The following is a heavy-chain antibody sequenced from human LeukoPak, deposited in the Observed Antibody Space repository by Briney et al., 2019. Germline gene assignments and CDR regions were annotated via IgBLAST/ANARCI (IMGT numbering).Heavy chain of an antibody. CDR3: ARAGGYDFSDAFDI. V-gene: IGHV3-74*01. CDR1: GFTFSSYW. D-gene: IGHD5-12*01. J-gene: IGHJ3*02. CDR2: INTDGSST. Sequence: PGGSLRLSCAASGFTFSSYWMHWVRQGPGKGLVWVSRINTDGSSTRYADSVKGRFTISRDNAKNTLYLQMNSLRAEDTAVYYCARAGGYDFSDAFDIWGQGTMVTVSS.